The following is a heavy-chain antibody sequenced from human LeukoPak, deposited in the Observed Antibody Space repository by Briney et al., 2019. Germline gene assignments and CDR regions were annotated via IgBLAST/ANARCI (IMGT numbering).Heavy chain of an antibody. J-gene: IGHJ3*02. Sequence: SETLSLTCTVSGGSISSYYWSWIRQPPGKGLKWIGYIYYSGSNNYNPSLKSRVTISVDTSKNQFSLKLSSVTAADTAVYYCASDSYYDFWSGYYPLGAFDIWGQGTMVTVSS. CDR2: IYYSGSN. D-gene: IGHD3-3*01. CDR1: GGSISSYY. V-gene: IGHV4-59*01. CDR3: ASDSYYDFWSGYYPLGAFDI.